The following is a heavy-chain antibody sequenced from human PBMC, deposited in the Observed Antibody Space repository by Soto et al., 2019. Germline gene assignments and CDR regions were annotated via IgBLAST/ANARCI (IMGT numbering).Heavy chain of an antibody. D-gene: IGHD1-26*01. CDR3: ARVLGGSFYYFDS. CDR2: IHYLGST. CDR1: GYSISSGYY. J-gene: IGHJ4*01. V-gene: IGHV4-38-2*01. Sequence: SETLSLTCAVSGYSISSGYYWGWIRQPPGKGLEWIASIHYLGSTYQNPSLKRRVYISVDTSKNQFSLKFSSVTAADTAVYYCARVLGGSFYYFDSWGHGTLVTVSS.